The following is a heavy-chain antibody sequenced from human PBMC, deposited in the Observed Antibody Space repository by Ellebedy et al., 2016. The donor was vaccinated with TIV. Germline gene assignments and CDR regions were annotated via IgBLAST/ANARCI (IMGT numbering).Heavy chain of an antibody. J-gene: IGHJ3*02. D-gene: IGHD2-2*01. CDR2: ISTNGVTA. V-gene: IGHV3-64*05. CDR1: GFTFSTYS. CDR3: VREGVPRGFDI. Sequence: GESLKISCSASGFTFSTYSIHWVRQAPGEGLEFVSTISTNGVTAYYADSVRARFIISRENSRNSVYVQMSSLRAEDTAVYYCVREGVPRGFDIWGQGTMVTVSS.